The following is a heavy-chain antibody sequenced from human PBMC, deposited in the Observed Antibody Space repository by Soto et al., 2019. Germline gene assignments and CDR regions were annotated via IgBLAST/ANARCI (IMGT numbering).Heavy chain of an antibody. CDR1: GFTFSNYA. D-gene: IGHD3-22*01. J-gene: IGHJ4*02. Sequence: EVQLLESGGGLVMPGGSLRLSCVASGFTFSNYAMSWVRQAPGKGLEWVSTVSVSGGTPHYADSVKGRITISRDNSKNTVYLQMNSLRAEDTALYYCAKGLYYYDSSGYRLFDFWGQGTLVTVSS. V-gene: IGHV3-23*01. CDR2: VSVSGGTP. CDR3: AKGLYYYDSSGYRLFDF.